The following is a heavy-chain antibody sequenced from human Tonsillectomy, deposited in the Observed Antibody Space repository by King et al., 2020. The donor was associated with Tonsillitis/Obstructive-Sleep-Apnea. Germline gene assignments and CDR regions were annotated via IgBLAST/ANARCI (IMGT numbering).Heavy chain of an antibody. V-gene: IGHV3-30*04. CDR2: ISNDGTNK. J-gene: IGHJ3*02. CDR1: GFTFSSYV. D-gene: IGHD3-10*01. Sequence: VQLVESGGGVVQPGRSLRLSCAASGFTFSSYVMHWVRQGPGKGLEWVAVISNDGTNKYHADSVKGRFTISRDNSKNTLYLQMNSLRAEDTAVYYCAGDYRGDRGAFDIWGQGTMVTVSS. CDR3: AGDYRGDRGAFDI.